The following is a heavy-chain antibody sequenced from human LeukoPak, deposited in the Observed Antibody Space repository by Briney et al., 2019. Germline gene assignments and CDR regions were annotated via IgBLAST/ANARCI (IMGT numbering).Heavy chain of an antibody. CDR1: GYTFTSYD. D-gene: IGHD4-17*01. J-gene: IGHJ6*02. CDR3: ARGPTHGDYVKYYYYYYGMDV. Sequence: ASVKVSCKASGYTFTSYDINWVRQATGQGLEWMGWMNPNSGNTGYAQKFQGRVTMTRNTSISTAYMELSSLRSEDTAVYYCARGPTHGDYVKYYYYYYGMDVWGQGTTVTVSS. CDR2: MNPNSGNT. V-gene: IGHV1-8*01.